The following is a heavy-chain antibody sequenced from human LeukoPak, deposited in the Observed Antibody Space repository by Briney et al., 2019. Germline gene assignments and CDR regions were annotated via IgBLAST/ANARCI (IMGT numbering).Heavy chain of an antibody. CDR1: GGSFRGYY. V-gene: IGHV4-34*01. Sequence: SETLSLTCAVYGGSFRGYYWSWIRQPPGKGLEWIGEINHSGSTYYNPSLKSRVTISVDTSKNQFSLKLSSVTAADTAVYYCAKLGVIAVAGSNWFDPWGQGTLVTVSS. J-gene: IGHJ5*02. CDR2: INHSGST. D-gene: IGHD6-19*01. CDR3: AKLGVIAVAGSNWFDP.